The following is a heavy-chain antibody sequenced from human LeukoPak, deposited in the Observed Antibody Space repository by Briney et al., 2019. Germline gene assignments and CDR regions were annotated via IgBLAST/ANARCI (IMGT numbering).Heavy chain of an antibody. CDR1: GGTFISYA. V-gene: IGHV1-69*13. J-gene: IGHJ6*02. CDR3: ATRVGATGDYYYYYGMDV. D-gene: IGHD1-26*01. CDR2: IIPIFGTA. Sequence: ASVKVSCKASGGTFISYAISWVRQAPGQGLEWMGGIIPIFGTANYAQKFQGRVTITADESTSTAYMELSSLRSEDTAVYYCATRVGATGDYYYYYGMDVWGQGTLVTVSS.